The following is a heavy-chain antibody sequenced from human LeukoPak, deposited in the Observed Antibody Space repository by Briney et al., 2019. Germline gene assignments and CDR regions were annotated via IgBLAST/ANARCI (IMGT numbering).Heavy chain of an antibody. Sequence: SGTLSLTCAVSGGSISSSNWWSWVRQPPGKGLEWIGEIYHSGSTYYNPSLKSRVTISVDTSKNQFSLKLSSVTAADTAVYYCARGPTDYYGSGSYYLVYYYYMDVWGKGTTVTVSS. V-gene: IGHV4-4*02. CDR1: GGSISSSNW. D-gene: IGHD3-10*01. CDR3: ARGPTDYYGSGSYYLVYYYYMDV. J-gene: IGHJ6*03. CDR2: IYHSGST.